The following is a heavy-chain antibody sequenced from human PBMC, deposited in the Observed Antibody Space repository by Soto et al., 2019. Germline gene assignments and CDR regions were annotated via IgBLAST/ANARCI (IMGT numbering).Heavy chain of an antibody. CDR3: AKGVGYDASAFDI. CDR1: GLTFSSYA. J-gene: IGHJ3*02. Sequence: PGGSLRLSCAASGLTFSSYAITWVHQAPGKGLEWVSGTSVSGGNTYYTDSVKGRFTIYRDNSKNTLYLQMNSLKAEDTAVYYCAKGVGYDASAFDIWGPGTMVTVS. D-gene: IGHD2-8*01. V-gene: IGHV3-23*01. CDR2: TSVSGGNT.